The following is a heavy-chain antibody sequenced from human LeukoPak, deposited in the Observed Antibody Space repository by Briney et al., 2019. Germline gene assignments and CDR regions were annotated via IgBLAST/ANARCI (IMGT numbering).Heavy chain of an antibody. Sequence: GGSLRLSCAASGFTFNTYGMSWVRQAPGKGLEWVSAISGSGGSTYYADSVKGRFTISRDNSKNTLYLQMNSLRAEDTAVYYCAKVSGSAGTTSDYWGQGTLVTVSS. CDR1: GFTFNTYG. V-gene: IGHV3-23*01. CDR3: AKVSGSAGTTSDY. CDR2: ISGSGGST. D-gene: IGHD1-1*01. J-gene: IGHJ4*02.